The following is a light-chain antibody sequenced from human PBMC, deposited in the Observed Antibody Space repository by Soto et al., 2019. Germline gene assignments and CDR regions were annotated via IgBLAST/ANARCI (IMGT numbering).Light chain of an antibody. CDR2: AAS. CDR3: QKYNSAPP. CDR1: QGISNY. J-gene: IGKJ4*01. V-gene: IGKV1-27*01. Sequence: DIQMTQSPSSLSASVGDRVTITCRASQGISNYLAWYQQKPGKVPKLLIYAASTLQSGVPSRFSGSGSGTDFTLTISSLRPEDVATYYCQKYNSAPPFGGGTKVEIK.